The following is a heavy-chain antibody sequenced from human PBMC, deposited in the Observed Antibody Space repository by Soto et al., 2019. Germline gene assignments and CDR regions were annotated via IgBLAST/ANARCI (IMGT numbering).Heavy chain of an antibody. CDR1: CYNFSSYG. D-gene: IGHD6-19*01. CDR2: ISTYNSNK. Sequence: ASVKVSCKASCYNFSSYGISWVRPAPGQGLEWMGKISTYNSNKNYAKKLKGRVTMTTDKSTSTVYMQLRSLRSDDTAVYYCARKLSSGWYGVDYWGQGTLVTVSS. V-gene: IGHV1-18*01. J-gene: IGHJ4*02. CDR3: ARKLSSGWYGVDY.